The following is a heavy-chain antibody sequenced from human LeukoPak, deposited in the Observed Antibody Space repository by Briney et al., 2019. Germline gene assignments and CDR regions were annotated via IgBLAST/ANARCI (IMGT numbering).Heavy chain of an antibody. CDR2: ISAYNGNT. D-gene: IGHD3-22*01. CDR3: ARDTYYYDRPTGGFDP. J-gene: IGHJ5*02. Sequence: ASVKVSCKASGYTFTSYGISWVRQAPGQGLEWMGWISAYNGNTNYAQKFQGRVTMTRDTSISTAYMELSRLRSDDTAVYYCARDTYYYDRPTGGFDPWGQGTLVTVSS. CDR1: GYTFTSYG. V-gene: IGHV1-18*01.